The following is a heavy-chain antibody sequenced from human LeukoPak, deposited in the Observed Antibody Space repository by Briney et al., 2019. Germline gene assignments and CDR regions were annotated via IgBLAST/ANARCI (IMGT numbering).Heavy chain of an antibody. V-gene: IGHV1-18*01. CDR2: ISAYNGNT. J-gene: IGHJ4*02. D-gene: IGHD1-26*01. CDR3: ARGPEGGSYFDY. CDR1: GYTFTSYG. Sequence: ASVKVSCKASGYTFTSYGISWVRQAPGQGLEWMGWISAYNGNTNYAQKLQGRVTMTTDTSTGTAYMELRSLRSDDTAVYHCARGPEGGSYFDYWGQGTLVTVSS.